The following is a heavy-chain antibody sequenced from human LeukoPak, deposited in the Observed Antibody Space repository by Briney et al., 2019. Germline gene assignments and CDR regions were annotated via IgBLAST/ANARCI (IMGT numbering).Heavy chain of an antibody. D-gene: IGHD2-8*01. Sequence: GGSLRLSCAASAFTFHDYGMSWVRQAPGKGLEWVSGINWNSGSTGYADSVKGRFTISRDNGKNSLYLQMNSLRAEDTALFYCARAKEWSRITCPFDIWGQGTMVTVSS. CDR1: AFTFHDYG. CDR2: INWNSGST. J-gene: IGHJ3*02. CDR3: ARAKEWSRITCPFDI. V-gene: IGHV3-20*04.